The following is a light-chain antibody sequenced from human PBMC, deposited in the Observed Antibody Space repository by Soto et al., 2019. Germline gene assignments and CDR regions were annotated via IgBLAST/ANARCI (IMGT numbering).Light chain of an antibody. J-gene: IGLJ2*01. CDR2: EVS. V-gene: IGLV2-14*01. CDR1: SSDVGGYNY. CDR3: SSYTSSSTLE. Sequence: QSALTQPASVSGSPGQSITISCTGTSSDVGGYNYVSWHQQHPGKAPKLMIYEVSNRPSGVSNRFSGSKSGNTASLTISGLQAEDEADYYCSSYTSSSTLEFGGGTKVTVL.